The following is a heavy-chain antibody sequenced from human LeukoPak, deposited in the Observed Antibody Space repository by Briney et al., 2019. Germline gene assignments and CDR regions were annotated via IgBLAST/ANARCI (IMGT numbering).Heavy chain of an antibody. J-gene: IGHJ6*02. D-gene: IGHD3-22*01. CDR3: ARGFHSSGYYRLGYYYGMDV. Sequence: SQTLSLTCAISGDSVSGNSAAWNWIRQSPSRGLEWLGRTYYRSKWYNDYAVSVKSRITINPDTSKNQFSLQLNSVTPEDTAVYYCARGFHSSGYYRLGYYYGMDVWGQGTTVTVSS. CDR2: TYYRSKWYN. V-gene: IGHV6-1*01. CDR1: GDSVSGNSAA.